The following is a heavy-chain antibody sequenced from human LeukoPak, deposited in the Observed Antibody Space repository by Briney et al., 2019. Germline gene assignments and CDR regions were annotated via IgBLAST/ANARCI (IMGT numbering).Heavy chain of an antibody. J-gene: IGHJ5*02. CDR3: ARMSVDP. Sequence: PSETLSLTCAVYGGSFSDYYWSWIRQPPGKGLEWIGEINHSGSTNYNPPLKSRVTMSLDTSKNQFSLKLKSVTAADTAVYYCARMSVDPWGQGTLVTVSS. CDR1: GGSFSDYY. CDR2: INHSGST. V-gene: IGHV4-34*01.